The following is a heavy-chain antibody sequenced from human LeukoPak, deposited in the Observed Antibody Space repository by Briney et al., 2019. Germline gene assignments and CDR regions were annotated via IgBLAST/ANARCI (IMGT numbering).Heavy chain of an antibody. D-gene: IGHD6-13*01. J-gene: IGHJ5*02. CDR3: ARGDSSAWSNYFDP. Sequence: SETLSLTCTVSGGSISSYYWGWIRQPPGKGLEWIASIYHTGSISYYPSLKSRVTIAIDTSNNQFSLKLSSVTAADTAVYYCARGDSSAWSNYFDPWGQGTLVTVSS. CDR2: IYHTGSI. CDR1: GGSISSYY. V-gene: IGHV4-38-2*02.